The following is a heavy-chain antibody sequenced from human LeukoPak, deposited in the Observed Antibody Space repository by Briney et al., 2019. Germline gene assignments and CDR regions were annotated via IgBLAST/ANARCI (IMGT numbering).Heavy chain of an antibody. CDR2: IRSKTYGGTT. J-gene: IGHJ4*02. V-gene: IGHV3-49*03. CDR1: GSTSGDDA. D-gene: IGHD2-21*01. Sequence: GGSLRLSCTASGSTSGDDALNWFRQAPGKGLEWVGFIRSKTYGGTTEYAASVKGRSTISRDDSKSIAYLQMNSLKTEDTAVYYCTRDRVGLWWFNWDQGTLVTVSS. CDR3: TRDRVGLWWFN.